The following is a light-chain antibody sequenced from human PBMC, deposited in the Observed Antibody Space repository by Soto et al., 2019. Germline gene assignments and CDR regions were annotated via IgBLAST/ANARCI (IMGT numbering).Light chain of an antibody. CDR2: NNN. J-gene: IGLJ1*01. CDR1: SSNIGSNT. V-gene: IGLV1-44*01. CDR3: AAWDDSLNGLV. Sequence: QSVLTQPPSASGTPGQRVTISCSGSSSNIGSNTVNWYQQLPGTAPQHLIYNNNQRPSGVPDRFSGSKTGTSASLAISGLQSEDEADYYCAAWDDSLNGLVFGTGTKVTVL.